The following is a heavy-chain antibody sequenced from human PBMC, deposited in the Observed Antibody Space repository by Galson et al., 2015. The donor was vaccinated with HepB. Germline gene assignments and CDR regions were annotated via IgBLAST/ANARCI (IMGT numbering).Heavy chain of an antibody. CDR1: GYIFTSYG. CDR2: ISSYNTNT. D-gene: IGHD6-19*01. V-gene: IGHV1-18*01. Sequence: SVKVSCKASGYIFTSYGISWVRQAPGQGLEWMGWISSYNTNTNYAQKFQGRVTMTTDPSTSTAYMEMRSLRSDDTAVYYCARDPYSSGWYNTYYYAMDVWGQGTTVTVSS. CDR3: ARDPYSSGWYNTYYYAMDV. J-gene: IGHJ6*02.